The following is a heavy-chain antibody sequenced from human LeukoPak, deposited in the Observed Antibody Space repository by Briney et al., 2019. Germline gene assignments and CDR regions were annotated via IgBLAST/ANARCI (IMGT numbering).Heavy chain of an antibody. J-gene: IGHJ6*03. Sequence: GGSLRLSCAASGFTLSSSSINWVRQPPGRGLEWLAYVSASGGTVNYADSVKGRFTIARNNADNSLFLQMSSLRADDTAVYYCARKGGSSLDNYYFYMDVWGKGTTVIVSS. CDR3: ARKGGSSLDNYYFYMDV. CDR2: VSASGGTV. V-gene: IGHV3-48*04. D-gene: IGHD2-15*01. CDR1: GFTLSSSS.